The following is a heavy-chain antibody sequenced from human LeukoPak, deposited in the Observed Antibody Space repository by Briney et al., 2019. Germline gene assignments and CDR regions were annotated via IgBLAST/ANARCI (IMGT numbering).Heavy chain of an antibody. CDR2: IKSKTDGGTT. D-gene: IGHD3-22*01. J-gene: IGHJ4*02. CDR1: GFTSNNAW. Sequence: GGSLRLSCAASGFTSNNAWMSWVRQAPGKGLEWVGRIKSKTDGGTTDYAAPVKGRFTISRDDSKNTLFLQMNSLKTEDTAVYYCTQGVVVVDYWGQGTLVTVSS. V-gene: IGHV3-15*01. CDR3: TQGVVVVDY.